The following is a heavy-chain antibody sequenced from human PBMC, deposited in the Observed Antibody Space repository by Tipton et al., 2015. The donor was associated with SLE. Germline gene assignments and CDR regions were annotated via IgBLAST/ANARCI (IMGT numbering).Heavy chain of an antibody. CDR3: ARRAQSGYDSSFRR. J-gene: IGHJ1*01. D-gene: IGHD5-12*01. CDR2: IYYSGRT. CDR1: GDSIRRIGYY. Sequence: GLVKPSETLSLTCTVSGDSIRRIGYYWDWIRQPLGKGLEWIGTIYYSGRTNYNPSHKSRVTISVDTSKNQFSLQMSSVTAADTAVYYCARRAQSGYDSSFRRWGQGTLVTVSS. V-gene: IGHV4-39*07.